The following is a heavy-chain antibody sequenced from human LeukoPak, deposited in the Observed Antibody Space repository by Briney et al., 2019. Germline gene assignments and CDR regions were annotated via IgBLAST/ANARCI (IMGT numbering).Heavy chain of an antibody. Sequence: GGSLRLSCAASGFTFSSYWMHWVRQAPGKGLVWVSRINSDGSSTSYADSVKGRFTISRDNAKNTLYLQMSSLRAEDTAVYYCARDLNYYDSSGYNMPWGQGTLVTVSS. CDR3: ARDLNYYDSSGYNMP. J-gene: IGHJ4*02. D-gene: IGHD3-22*01. CDR2: INSDGSST. CDR1: GFTFSSYW. V-gene: IGHV3-74*01.